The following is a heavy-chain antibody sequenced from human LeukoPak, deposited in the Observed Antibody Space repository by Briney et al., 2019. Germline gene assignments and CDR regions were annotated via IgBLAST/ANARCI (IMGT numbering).Heavy chain of an antibody. D-gene: IGHD6-13*01. CDR1: GGTFSSYA. CDR2: IIPILGIA. J-gene: IGHJ6*02. Sequence: EASVKVSCKASGGTFSSYAISCVRQAPGQGLEWMGRIIPILGIANYAQKFQGRVTITADKSTSTAYMELSSLRSEDTAVYYCATDRPIAAAGPGLITNYYYGMDVWGQGTTVTVSS. V-gene: IGHV1-69*04. CDR3: ATDRPIAAAGPGLITNYYYGMDV.